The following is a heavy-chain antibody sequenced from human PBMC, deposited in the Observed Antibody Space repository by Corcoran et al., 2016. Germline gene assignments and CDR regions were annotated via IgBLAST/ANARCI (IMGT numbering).Heavy chain of an antibody. D-gene: IGHD2-2*01. J-gene: IGHJ6*02. V-gene: IGHV1-46*01. CDR1: GYTFTSYY. CDR2: INPSGGST. Sequence: QVQLVQSGAEVKKPGASVKVSCKASGYTFTSYYMHWVRQAPGQGLEWMGIINPSGGSTSYAQRFQGRVTMTRDTSTSTVYMELSSLRSEDTAGYSGARQGGCSSTSCSARTYYYYYGMDVWGQGTTVTVSS. CDR3: ARQGGCSSTSCSARTYYYYYGMDV.